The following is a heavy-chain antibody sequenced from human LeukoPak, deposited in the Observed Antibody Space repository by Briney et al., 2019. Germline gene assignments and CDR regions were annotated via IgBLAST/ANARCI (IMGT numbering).Heavy chain of an antibody. CDR3: ARDSTYWYDSGSSGPHYFDY. CDR1: GFIFSNYA. D-gene: IGHD3-10*01. CDR2: ISSDGSKT. Sequence: GGSLRLSCAASGFIFSNYAMHWVRQAPGKGLEWVALISSDGSKTYHADTVKGRFSISRDNSKNTPYLQLNSLRAEDTSVYYCARDSTYWYDSGSSGPHYFDYWGRGTLVTVSS. V-gene: IGHV3-30*01. J-gene: IGHJ4*02.